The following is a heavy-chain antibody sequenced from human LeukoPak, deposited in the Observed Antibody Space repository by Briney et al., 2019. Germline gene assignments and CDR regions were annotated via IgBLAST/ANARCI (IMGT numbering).Heavy chain of an antibody. CDR2: INSDGSNI. V-gene: IGHV3-74*01. CDR1: GFTFSSYC. D-gene: IGHD6-19*01. CDR3: ASPNDQYSSGCNDAFVI. Sequence: PGGSLRLSCAASGFTFSSYCMHWVRQAPGKGLVWVSRINSDGSNINYADSVKGRFTISRDNAKNTLYLQMSSLRAEDTAVYYCASPNDQYSSGCNDAFVIWGQGTMVTVSS. J-gene: IGHJ3*02.